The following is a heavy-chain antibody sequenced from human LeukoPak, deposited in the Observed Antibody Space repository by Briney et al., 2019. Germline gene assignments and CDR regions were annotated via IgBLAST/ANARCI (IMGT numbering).Heavy chain of an antibody. Sequence: GGSLRLSCAASGFTVSSNYMRWVRQAAGEGPEGVSVSYSGGTTFYADSVKGRFTISRDNSKNTVYLQMTSLRADDTAVYYCTKLKGWYGEGYFDDWGQGTLVTVSS. V-gene: IGHV3-53*01. J-gene: IGHJ4*02. D-gene: IGHD3-10*01. CDR2: SYSGGTT. CDR3: TKLKGWYGEGYFDD. CDR1: GFTVSSNY.